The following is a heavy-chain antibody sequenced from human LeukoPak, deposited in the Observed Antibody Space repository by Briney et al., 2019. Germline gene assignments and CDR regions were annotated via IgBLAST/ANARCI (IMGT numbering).Heavy chain of an antibody. CDR1: GFMFRTYW. CDR2: IKPDGSET. D-gene: IGHD3-10*01. CDR3: GRFGYEAGVDL. V-gene: IGHV3-7*01. Sequence: GGSLRLSCAASGFMFRTYWMTWVRQAPGEGLEFVANIKPDGSETYYVDPMRGRFTISRDNAKNLLYLQMNSLRGEDTAVYCCGRFGYEAGVDLWGQGTLVTVSS. J-gene: IGHJ4*02.